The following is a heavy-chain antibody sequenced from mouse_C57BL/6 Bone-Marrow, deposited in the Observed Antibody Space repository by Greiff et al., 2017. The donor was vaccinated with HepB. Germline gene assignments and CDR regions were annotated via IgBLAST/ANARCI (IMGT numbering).Heavy chain of an antibody. Sequence: QVQLQQPGAELVKPGASVKLSCKASGYTFTGYWMHWVKQRPGRGLEWIGRIDPNSGGTKYNEKFKSKATLTVDKPSSTAYMQISSLTSEDSAVYYCARVTTVVSWYFDVWGTGTTVTVSS. J-gene: IGHJ1*03. CDR2: IDPNSGGT. V-gene: IGHV1-72*01. CDR1: GYTFTGYW. D-gene: IGHD1-1*01. CDR3: ARVTTVVSWYFDV.